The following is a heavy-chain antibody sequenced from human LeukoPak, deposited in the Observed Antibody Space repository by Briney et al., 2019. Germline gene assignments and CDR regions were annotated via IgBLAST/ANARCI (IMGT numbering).Heavy chain of an antibody. D-gene: IGHD6-13*01. CDR1: GGSISSYY. CDR2: IYYSGST. Sequence: SETLSLTCTVPGGSISSYYWSWIRQPPGKGLEWIGYIYYSGSTNYNPSLKSRVTISVDTSKNQFSLKLSSVTAADTAVYYCASSSSWLRPFDYWGQGTLVTVSS. CDR3: ASSSSWLRPFDY. V-gene: IGHV4-59*01. J-gene: IGHJ4*02.